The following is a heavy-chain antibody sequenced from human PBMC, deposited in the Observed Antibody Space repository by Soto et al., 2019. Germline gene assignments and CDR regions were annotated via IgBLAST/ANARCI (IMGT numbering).Heavy chain of an antibody. Sequence: LSCAASGFTFSSYAMSWVRQAPGKGLEWVSAISGSGGSTYYADSVKGRFTISRDNSKNTLYLQMNSLRAEDTAVYYCANGRLLLWFGELSPYFDYWGQGTLVTVSS. CDR1: GFTFSSYA. D-gene: IGHD3-10*01. J-gene: IGHJ4*02. CDR2: ISGSGGST. CDR3: ANGRLLLWFGELSPYFDY. V-gene: IGHV3-23*01.